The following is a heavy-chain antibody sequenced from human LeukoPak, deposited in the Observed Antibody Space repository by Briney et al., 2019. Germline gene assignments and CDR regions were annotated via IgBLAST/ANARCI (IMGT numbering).Heavy chain of an antibody. D-gene: IGHD2-8*01. CDR3: ARDGEYCTNGVCYRHLFDY. CDR2: IYTSGST. J-gene: IGHJ4*02. Sequence: PSGTLSLTCTVSGGSISSGSYYWSWIRQPAGKGLEWIGRIYTSGSTNYNPSLKSRVTISVDTSKKKFSLKLSSVTAADTAVYYCARDGEYCTNGVCYRHLFDYWGQGTLVTVSS. V-gene: IGHV4-61*02. CDR1: GGSISSGSYY.